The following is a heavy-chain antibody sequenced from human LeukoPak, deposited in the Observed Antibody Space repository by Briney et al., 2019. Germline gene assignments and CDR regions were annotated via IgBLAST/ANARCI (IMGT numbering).Heavy chain of an antibody. V-gene: IGHV3-30*18. Sequence: GGSLRLSCAASEFTFSSYGMHWVRQAPGKGLEWVAVISYDGSNKYYEDSVKGRFTISRDNSKNTLYLQMNGLRTEDTAVYYCAKDPQVGATRGYYFDYWGQGTLVTASS. D-gene: IGHD1-26*01. CDR2: ISYDGSNK. CDR1: EFTFSSYG. CDR3: AKDPQVGATRGYYFDY. J-gene: IGHJ4*02.